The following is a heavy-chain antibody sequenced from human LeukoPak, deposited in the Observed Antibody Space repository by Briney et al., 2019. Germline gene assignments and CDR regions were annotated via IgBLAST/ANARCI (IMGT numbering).Heavy chain of an antibody. V-gene: IGHV1-69*13. D-gene: IGHD3-10*01. CDR1: GGTFSSYA. CDR2: IIPIFGTA. CDR3: ARTPLELVRGVIKNYYYYMDV. J-gene: IGHJ6*03. Sequence: ASVKVSCKASGGTFSSYAISWVRPAPGQGLEWMGGIIPIFGTANYAQKFQGRVTITADESTSTAYMELSSLRSEDTAVYYCARTPLELVRGVIKNYYYYMDVWGKGTTVTISS.